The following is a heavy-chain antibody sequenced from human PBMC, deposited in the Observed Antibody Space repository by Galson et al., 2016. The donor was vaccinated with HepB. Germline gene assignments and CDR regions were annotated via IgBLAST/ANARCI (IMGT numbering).Heavy chain of an antibody. J-gene: IGHJ4*02. Sequence: SLRLSCASSEFTFSSAWMSWVRQTPGKGLEWVGRIKSKTEGGTTDYAAPVKGRFTISRDDSKNTLYLQMNSLKIEDTAVYYCSTEWAYYDRRSYYFAYWGLGTLVSVSS. V-gene: IGHV3-15*01. CDR2: IKSKTEGGTT. CDR1: EFTFSSAW. D-gene: IGHD3-22*01. CDR3: STEWAYYDRRSYYFAY.